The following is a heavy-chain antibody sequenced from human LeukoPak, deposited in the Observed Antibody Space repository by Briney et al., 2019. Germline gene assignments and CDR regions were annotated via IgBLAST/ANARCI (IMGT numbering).Heavy chain of an antibody. CDR3: ARHVGDGYILDYGMDV. D-gene: IGHD5-12*01. J-gene: IGHJ6*02. CDR2: IYYSGST. V-gene: IGHV4-59*08. CDR1: GGSISSYY. Sequence: SETLSLTCTVSGGSISSYYWGWIRQPPGKGLEWIGYIYYSGSTNYNPSLKSRVTISVDTSKNQFSLKLSSVTAADTAVYYCARHVGDGYILDYGMDVWGQGTTVTVSS.